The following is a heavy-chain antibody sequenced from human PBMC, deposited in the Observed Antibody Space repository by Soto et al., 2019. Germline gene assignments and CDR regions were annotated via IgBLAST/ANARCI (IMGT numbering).Heavy chain of an antibody. Sequence: QITLKESGPTLVKPTQTLTLTCTFSGFSLSTSGVGVGWIRQPPGKALEWLALIYWDDDKRYSPSLKSRLTITKDTSKSQVVLTMTNRDPVDTATYYCAHYFYILVDDAFDIWGQGTMVTVSS. J-gene: IGHJ3*02. V-gene: IGHV2-5*02. CDR2: IYWDDDK. D-gene: IGHD2-8*02. CDR1: GFSLSTSGVG. CDR3: AHYFYILVDDAFDI.